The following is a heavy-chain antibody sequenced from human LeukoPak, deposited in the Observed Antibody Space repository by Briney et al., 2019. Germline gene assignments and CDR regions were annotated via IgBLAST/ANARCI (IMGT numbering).Heavy chain of an antibody. CDR3: AREFLGTEDYFDY. J-gene: IGHJ4*02. Sequence: SETLSLTCTVSGXSINSGGHSWSWIRQHPGKGLEWIGYIYYSGSTYYNPSLKSRVTISVDTSKNQFSLRLSSVTAADTAVYYCAREFLGTEDYFDYWGQGTLVTVSS. CDR1: GXSINSGGHS. D-gene: IGHD7-27*01. V-gene: IGHV4-31*03. CDR2: IYYSGST.